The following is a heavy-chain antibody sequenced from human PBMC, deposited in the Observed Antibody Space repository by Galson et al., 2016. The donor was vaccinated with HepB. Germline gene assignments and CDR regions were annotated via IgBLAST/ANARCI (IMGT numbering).Heavy chain of an antibody. J-gene: IGHJ4*02. V-gene: IGHV3-23*01. CDR1: GFSFSSFA. CDR2: ISGNGVTT. D-gene: IGHD3-16*02. CDR3: GKSFFSGGSIVRFSDY. Sequence: SLRLSCAASGFSFSSFAMSWVRQAPGQGLEWVSAISGNGVTTYYADSARGRFTISRDNSRDTVYLQMNVLSAGDPAVYYCGKSFFSGGSIVRFSDYWGQGALVTVSP.